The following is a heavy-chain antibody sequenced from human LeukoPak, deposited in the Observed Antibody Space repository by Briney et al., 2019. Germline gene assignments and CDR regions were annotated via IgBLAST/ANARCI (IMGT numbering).Heavy chain of an antibody. V-gene: IGHV3-21*01. CDR3: AKSHSNYLFDY. Sequence: GGSLRLSCAASGFTFSSYSMNWVRQAPGKGLEWVSSISSSSSYIYYADSVKGRFTISRDDPKNSLYLQMNSLRAEDTAVYFCAKSHSNYLFDYWGQGTLVTVSS. CDR1: GFTFSSYS. CDR2: ISSSSSYI. D-gene: IGHD4-11*01. J-gene: IGHJ4*02.